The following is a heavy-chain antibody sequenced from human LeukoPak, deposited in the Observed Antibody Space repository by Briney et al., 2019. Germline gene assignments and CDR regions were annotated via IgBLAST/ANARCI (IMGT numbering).Heavy chain of an antibody. Sequence: GRSLRLSCAASGFTFSSYAMHWVRQAPGKGLEWVAVISYDGSNKYYADSVKGRFTISRDNSKNTLYLQMNSLRAGDTAVYYCARGEVVPEYYFDYWGQGTLVTVSS. J-gene: IGHJ4*02. CDR3: ARGEVVPEYYFDY. V-gene: IGHV3-30-3*01. CDR2: ISYDGSNK. D-gene: IGHD2-2*01. CDR1: GFTFSSYA.